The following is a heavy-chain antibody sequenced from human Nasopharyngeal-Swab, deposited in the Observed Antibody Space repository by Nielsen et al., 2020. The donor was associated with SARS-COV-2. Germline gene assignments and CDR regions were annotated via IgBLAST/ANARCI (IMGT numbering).Heavy chain of an antibody. Sequence: SETLSLTCTVSGGSISSTSYYWGWIRQPPGKELQWLGIIYYRGSTYYNPALKSRVTISVDTSKNQFFLKLNSVTAADTAVYYCAKSRIDMIVVALFDYWGQGTLVTVSS. CDR1: GGSISSTSYY. V-gene: IGHV4-39*01. CDR2: IYYRGST. J-gene: IGHJ4*02. D-gene: IGHD3-22*01. CDR3: AKSRIDMIVVALFDY.